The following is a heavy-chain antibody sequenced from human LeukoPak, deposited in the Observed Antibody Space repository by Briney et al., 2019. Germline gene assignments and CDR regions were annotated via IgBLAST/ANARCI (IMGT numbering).Heavy chain of an antibody. CDR3: ARGRDYYDSSGYYSKFDY. CDR2: IIPIFGTA. V-gene: IGHV1-69*13. CDR1: GYTFTSYG. J-gene: IGHJ4*02. Sequence: ASVKVSCKASGYTFTSYGISWVRRAPGQGLEWMGGIIPIFGTANYAQKFQGRVTITADESTSTAYMELSSLRSEDTAVYYCARGRDYYDSSGYYSKFDYWGQGTLVTVSS. D-gene: IGHD3-22*01.